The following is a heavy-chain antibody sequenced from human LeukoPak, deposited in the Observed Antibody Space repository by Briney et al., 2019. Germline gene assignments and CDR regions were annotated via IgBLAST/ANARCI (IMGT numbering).Heavy chain of an antibody. V-gene: IGHV3-23*01. D-gene: IGHD5-24*01. CDR2: ISGSGGST. CDR1: GFTFSSYA. J-gene: IGHJ4*02. Sequence: GGSLRLSCAASGFTFSSYAMSWVRQAPGKGLEWVSAISGSGGSTYYADSVKGRFTISRDNSKNTLYLQMNSLRAEDTAVYYCAKDYCINHSYMALYWGQGTLVTVSS. CDR3: AKDYCINHSYMALY.